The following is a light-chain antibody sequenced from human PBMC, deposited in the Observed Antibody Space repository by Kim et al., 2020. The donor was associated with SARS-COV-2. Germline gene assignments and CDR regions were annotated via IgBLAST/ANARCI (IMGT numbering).Light chain of an antibody. CDR3: QQSYSSPWT. CDR2: AAS. V-gene: IGKV1-39*01. Sequence: ASVGDRVTITCRASQSISSYLNWYQQKPGKAPKLLIYAASSLQSGVPSRFSGSGSGTDFTLTISSLQPEDSATYYCQQSYSSPWTFGQGTKVDIK. CDR1: QSISSY. J-gene: IGKJ1*01.